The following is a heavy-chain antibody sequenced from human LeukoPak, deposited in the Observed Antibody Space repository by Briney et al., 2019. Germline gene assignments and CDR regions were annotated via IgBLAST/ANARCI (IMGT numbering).Heavy chain of an antibody. CDR2: ISGRDSNT. V-gene: IGHV3-23*01. CDR3: VKQRGIYLDFDY. D-gene: IGHD1-26*01. Sequence: PGGSLRLSCAASGFTFSSYGMSWVRQAPGKGLEWVSAISGRDSNTYYADSVEGRFTISRDNSKNTLSLQMDSLRAEDTAVYYCVKQRGIYLDFDYWGQGTLVTVSS. CDR1: GFTFSSYG. J-gene: IGHJ4*02.